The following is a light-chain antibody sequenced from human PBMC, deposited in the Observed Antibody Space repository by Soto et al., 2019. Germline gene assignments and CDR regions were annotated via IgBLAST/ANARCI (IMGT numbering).Light chain of an antibody. V-gene: IGLV1-40*01. CDR1: SSNIGAGHD. Sequence: QSVLTQPPSVSGAPGQRVTISCTGSSSNIGAGHDVHWYQQFPGTAPQLLIFGNNNRPSGVPDRFSGSKSGSSASLAITGLQAEDEADFYCQSYDLSLSADVFGTGTKVTVL. CDR3: QSYDLSLSADV. CDR2: GNN. J-gene: IGLJ1*01.